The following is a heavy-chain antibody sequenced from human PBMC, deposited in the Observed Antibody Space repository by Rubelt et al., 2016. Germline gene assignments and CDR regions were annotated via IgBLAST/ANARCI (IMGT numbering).Heavy chain of an antibody. V-gene: IGHV3-30*18. CDR2: ISYDGSNK. D-gene: IGHD4-17*01. CDR1: GFTVSSNY. J-gene: IGHJ4*02. CDR3: AKDPTVTDGYFDY. Sequence: VQLVESGGGLIQPGGSLRLSCAASGFTVSSNYMSWVRQAPGKGLEWVAVISYDGSNKYYADSVKGRFTISRDNSKNTLYLQMNSLRAEDTAVYYCAKDPTVTDGYFDYWGQGTLVTVSS.